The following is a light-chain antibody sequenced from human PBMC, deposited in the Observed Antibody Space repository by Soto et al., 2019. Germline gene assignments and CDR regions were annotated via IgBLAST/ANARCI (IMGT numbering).Light chain of an antibody. CDR3: MQSTQLPPS. J-gene: IGKJ5*01. CDR1: QSLLHITGETF. V-gene: IGKV2D-29*02. CDR2: EVS. Sequence: DVVMTQTPLSLSVAPGQPASISCKSSQSLLHITGETFLFWYLQKPGQSPQLLIYEVSTRVSGVPDRFRGSGSRTDITLEIIRVETDNFGIYSSMQSTQLPPSFGQGTRLEFK.